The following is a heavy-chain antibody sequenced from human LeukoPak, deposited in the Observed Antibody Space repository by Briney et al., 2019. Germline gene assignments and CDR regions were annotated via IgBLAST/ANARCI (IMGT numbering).Heavy chain of an antibody. Sequence: GASVKVSCKASGYTFTSYYMHWVRQAPGQGLEWMGRINPNSGGTNYAQKFQGRVTMTRDTSISTAYMELSRLRSDDTAIYYCAQRGYSGYYYGLDVWGQGTTVTVSS. J-gene: IGHJ6*02. CDR1: GYTFTSYY. CDR2: INPNSGGT. V-gene: IGHV1-2*06. CDR3: AQRGYSGYYYGLDV. D-gene: IGHD5-12*01.